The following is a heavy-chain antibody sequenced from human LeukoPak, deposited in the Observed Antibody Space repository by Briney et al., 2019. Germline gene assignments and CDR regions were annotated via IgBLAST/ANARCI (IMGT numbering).Heavy chain of an antibody. CDR2: IIPIFGTA. CDR3: ARARSITGLWYYYYYMDV. V-gene: IGHV1-69*05. Sequence: SVKVSCKASGGTFSSYAISWVRQAPGQGLEWMGGIIPIFGTANYAQKFQGRVTITTDESTSTAYMELSSLRSEDTAVYYCARARSITGLWYYYYYMDVWGKGTTVTVSS. D-gene: IGHD1-14*01. CDR1: GGTFSSYA. J-gene: IGHJ6*03.